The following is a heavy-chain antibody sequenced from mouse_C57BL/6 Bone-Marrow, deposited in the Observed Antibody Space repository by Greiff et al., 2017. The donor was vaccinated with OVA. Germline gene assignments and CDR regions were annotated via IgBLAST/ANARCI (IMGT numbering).Heavy chain of an antibody. CDR1: GFNIKDDY. Sequence: VHVKQSGAELVRPGASVKLSCTASGFNIKDDYMHWVKQRPEQGLEWIGWIDPGNGDTEYASKFQGKATITADTSSNTAYLQLSSLTSEDTAVYYCTLIYYGNYGWFDYWGQGTTLTVSS. D-gene: IGHD2-1*01. V-gene: IGHV14-4*01. CDR2: IDPGNGDT. CDR3: TLIYYGNYGWFDY. J-gene: IGHJ2*01.